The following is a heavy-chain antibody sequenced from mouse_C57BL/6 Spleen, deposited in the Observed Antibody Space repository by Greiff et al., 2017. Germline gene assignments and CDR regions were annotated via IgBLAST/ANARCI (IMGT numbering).Heavy chain of an antibody. J-gene: IGHJ2*01. CDR2: IDPSDSYT. CDR1: GYTFTSYW. D-gene: IGHD2-1*01. CDR3: ARRIYYGNVLFDY. V-gene: IGHV1-59*01. Sequence: QVQLQQPGAELVRPGTSVKLSCKASGYTFTSYWMHWVKQRPGQGLEWIGVIDPSDSYTNYNQKLKGKATLTVDTSSSTAYMQLSSLTSEDSAVYYCARRIYYGNVLFDYWGQGTTLTVSS.